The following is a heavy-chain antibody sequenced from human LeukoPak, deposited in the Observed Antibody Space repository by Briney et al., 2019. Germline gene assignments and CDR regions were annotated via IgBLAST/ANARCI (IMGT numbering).Heavy chain of an antibody. CDR1: GFTVSSNY. V-gene: IGHV4-34*01. CDR2: INHSGST. Sequence: GSLRLSCAASGFTVSSNYMSWVRQPPGKGLEWIGEINHSGSTNYNPSLKSRVTISVDTSKNQFSLKLSSVTAADTAVYYCARRKDTANWFDPWGQGTLVTVSS. CDR3: ARRKDTANWFDP. J-gene: IGHJ5*02. D-gene: IGHD5-18*01.